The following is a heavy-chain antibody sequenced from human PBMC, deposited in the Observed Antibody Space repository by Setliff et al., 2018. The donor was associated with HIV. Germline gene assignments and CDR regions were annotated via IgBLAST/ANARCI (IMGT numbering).Heavy chain of an antibody. J-gene: IGHJ3*02. D-gene: IGHD1-7*01. CDR2: IVVGSGNT. V-gene: IGHV1-58*01. CDR3: AADPQTGTTSYDAFDI. CDR1: GFTFTNSA. Sequence: VQVSCKASGFTFTNSAVQWVRQARGQRLEWIGWIVVGSGNTNYAQKFQERVTITRDMSTSRAYMELSGLRTEDTAVYYCAADPQTGTTSYDAFDIWGQGTVVTVS.